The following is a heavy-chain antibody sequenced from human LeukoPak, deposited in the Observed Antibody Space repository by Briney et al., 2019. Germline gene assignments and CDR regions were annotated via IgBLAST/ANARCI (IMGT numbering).Heavy chain of an antibody. V-gene: IGHV3-48*01. Sequence: GGSLRLSCAASGFTLSSYSMNWVRQAPGKGLEWVSFISSSSGTIYYADPVKGRFTISRDNAKNSLYLQMNSLRAEDTAVYCCARDPYGSGSYYYDYWGQGTLVTVSS. CDR1: GFTLSSYS. CDR3: ARDPYGSGSYYYDY. CDR2: ISSSSGTI. D-gene: IGHD3-10*01. J-gene: IGHJ4*02.